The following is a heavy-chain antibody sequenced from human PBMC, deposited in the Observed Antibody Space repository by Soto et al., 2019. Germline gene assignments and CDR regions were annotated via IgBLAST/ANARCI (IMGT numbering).Heavy chain of an antibody. V-gene: IGHV1-3*01. CDR1: GYTFTSYA. Sequence: QVQLVQSGAEVKKPGASVKVSCKASGYTFTSYAMHWVRQAPGQRLEWMGWINAGNGNTKYSQKFQGRVTITRDTSASTAYMELSSLRSEYTAVYYCARSIVVVTALDYWGQGTLVTVSS. CDR3: ARSIVVVTALDY. J-gene: IGHJ4*02. D-gene: IGHD2-21*02. CDR2: INAGNGNT.